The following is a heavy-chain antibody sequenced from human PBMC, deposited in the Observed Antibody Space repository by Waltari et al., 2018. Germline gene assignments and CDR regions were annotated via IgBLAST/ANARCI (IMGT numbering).Heavy chain of an antibody. CDR2: ISGSSAHI. V-gene: IGHV3-23*01. Sequence: EVQLLESGGGLVQPGGSLRLSCAASGFPFSAYAMSCVRRVPGKGLEWVSSISGSSAHIYYTDSVRGRFTISRDSSKNTLYLQMNNVRAEDTAVYYCAKFIGSQWDWGQGTLVTVSS. CDR3: AKFIGSQWD. D-gene: IGHD3-10*01. J-gene: IGHJ4*02. CDR1: GFPFSAYA.